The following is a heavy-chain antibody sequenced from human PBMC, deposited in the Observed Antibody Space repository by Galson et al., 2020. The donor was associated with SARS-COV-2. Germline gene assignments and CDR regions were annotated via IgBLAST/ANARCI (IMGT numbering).Heavy chain of an antibody. CDR2: FAPEDGET. CDR1: GNTLTELS. D-gene: IGHD6-19*01. CDR3: ATALAVAGKDPYYYYYGMDV. J-gene: IGHJ6*02. V-gene: IGHV1-24*01. Sequence: ASVKVSCKVSGNTLTELSMHWVRQAPGQGLEWMGGFAPEDGETIYAQKFQGRVTMTEDTSTDTAYMELSSLRSEDTAVYYCATALAVAGKDPYYYYYGMDVWGQGTTVTVSS.